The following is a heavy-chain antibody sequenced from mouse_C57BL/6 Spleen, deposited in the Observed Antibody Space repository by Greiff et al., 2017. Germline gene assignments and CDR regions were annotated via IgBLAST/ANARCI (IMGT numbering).Heavy chain of an antibody. CDR1: GYTFTDYY. CDR3: ARRSYYDYGDGYYLDY. D-gene: IGHD2-4*01. J-gene: IGHJ2*01. V-gene: IGHV1-77*01. Sequence: QVQLQQSGAELVKPGASVKISCKASGYTFTDYYINWVKQRPGQGLEWIGKIGPGSGSTYYNEKFKGKATLTADKSSSTAYMQLSSLTSEDSAVYFCARRSYYDYGDGYYLDYWGQGTTLTVSS. CDR2: IGPGSGST.